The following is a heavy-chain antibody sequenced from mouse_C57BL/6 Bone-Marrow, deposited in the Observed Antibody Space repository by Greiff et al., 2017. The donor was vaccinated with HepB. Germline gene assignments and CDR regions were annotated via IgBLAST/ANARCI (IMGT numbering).Heavy chain of an antibody. CDR1: GFTFSSYA. J-gene: IGHJ1*03. V-gene: IGHV5-4*01. CDR3: ARDYYGISYWYFDV. Sequence: EVKLVESGGGLVKPGGSLKLSCAASGFTFSSYAMSWVRQTPEKRLEWVATISDGGSYTYYPDNVKGRFTISRDNAKNNLYLQMSHLKSEDTAMYYCARDYYGISYWYFDVWGTGTTVTVSS. CDR2: ISDGGSYT. D-gene: IGHD1-1*01.